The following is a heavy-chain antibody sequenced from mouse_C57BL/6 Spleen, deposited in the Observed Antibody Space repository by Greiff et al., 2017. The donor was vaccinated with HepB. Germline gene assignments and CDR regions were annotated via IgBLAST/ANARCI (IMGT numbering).Heavy chain of an antibody. CDR2: IYPGSGST. V-gene: IGHV1-55*01. Sequence: QVQLQQPGAELVKPGASVKMSCKASGYTFTSYWITWVKQRPGQGLEWIGDIYPGSGSTNYNEKFKSKATLTVDTSSSTADMQLSSLTSEDSAVYYCAREGYGSSYGYFDVWGTGTTVTVSS. CDR3: AREGYGSSYGYFDV. CDR1: GYTFTSYW. J-gene: IGHJ1*03. D-gene: IGHD1-1*01.